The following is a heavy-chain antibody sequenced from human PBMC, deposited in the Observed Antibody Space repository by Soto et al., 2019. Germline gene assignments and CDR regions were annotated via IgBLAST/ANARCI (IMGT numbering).Heavy chain of an antibody. J-gene: IGHJ3*02. D-gene: IGHD5-18*01. CDR1: GGSVSRSNW. CDR2: IYHSGSS. CDR3: VSEVTGMVMSAFDI. Sequence: QVQLQESGPGLVKPSGTLSLTCAVSGGSVSRSNWWSWVRQSPGKGLEWIGEIYHSGSSNYNPYLRSRVTISVDRSKNQFSLKLTSVSAAVTAVYYCVSEVTGMVMSAFDILGQGTMVTVSS. V-gene: IGHV4-4*02.